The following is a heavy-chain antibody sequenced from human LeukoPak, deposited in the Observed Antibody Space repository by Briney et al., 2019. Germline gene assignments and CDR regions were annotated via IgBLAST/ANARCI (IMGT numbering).Heavy chain of an antibody. CDR1: GGTXSSYA. J-gene: IGHJ4*02. CDR2: IIPIFGTA. D-gene: IGHD5-18*01. Sequence: SVKVSCKASGGTXSSYAISGVRQAPGQGLEWMGGIIPIFGTANYAQKFQGRVTITADESTSTAYMELSSLRSEDTAVYYCARIPPRYSYGLFDYWGQGTLVTVSS. V-gene: IGHV1-69*13. CDR3: ARIPPRYSYGLFDY.